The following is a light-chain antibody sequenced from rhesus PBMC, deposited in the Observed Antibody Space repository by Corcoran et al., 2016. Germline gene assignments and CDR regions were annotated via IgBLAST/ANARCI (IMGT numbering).Light chain of an antibody. CDR3: CSYAGSYTFYI. V-gene: IGLV2-32*01. CDR1: SSDIGGYNY. J-gene: IGLJ1*01. Sequence: QAALTQPRSVSGSPGQSVTISCTVTSSDIGGYNYVSWYQQHPGTAPKLMIYEVSKRPSGVSDRFSGSKSANTASLTSSGLQDEDEADYYCCSYAGSYTFYIFGAGTRLTVL. CDR2: EVS.